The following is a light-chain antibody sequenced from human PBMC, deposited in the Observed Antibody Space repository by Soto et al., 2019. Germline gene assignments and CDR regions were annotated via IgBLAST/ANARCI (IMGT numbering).Light chain of an antibody. J-gene: IGKJ5*01. CDR2: GAS. Sequence: EIVLTQSPATLSVSPWERATLSCRASQSVSSYLAWYQQKPGQAPRLLIYGASTRATGIPARFSGSGSGTEFTLTISSLQSEDFAVYYCQQYNNWPPITFGQGTRLEIK. CDR1: QSVSSY. V-gene: IGKV3-15*01. CDR3: QQYNNWPPIT.